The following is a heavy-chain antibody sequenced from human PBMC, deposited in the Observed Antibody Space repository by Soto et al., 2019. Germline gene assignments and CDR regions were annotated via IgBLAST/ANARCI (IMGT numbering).Heavy chain of an antibody. Sequence: ASVKVSCKASGYTFTGYYMHWVRQAPGQGLEWMGWINPNSGGTNYAQKFQGWVTMTRDTSISTAYMELSRLRSDDTAVYYCARDRRGSGKYDALDIWGQGTMVTVSS. CDR1: GYTFTGYY. V-gene: IGHV1-2*04. CDR2: INPNSGGT. CDR3: ARDRRGSGKYDALDI. D-gene: IGHD3-10*01. J-gene: IGHJ3*02.